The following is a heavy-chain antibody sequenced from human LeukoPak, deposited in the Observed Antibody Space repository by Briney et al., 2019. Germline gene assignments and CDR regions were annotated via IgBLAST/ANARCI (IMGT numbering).Heavy chain of an antibody. Sequence: VKVSCKASGGTFSSYAISWVRQAPGQGLEWMGRIIPILGIANYAQKFQGRVTITADKSTSTAYMELSSLRSEDTAMYYCAREAVPYYYDSSGYPLDYWGQGTLVTVSS. CDR1: GGTFSSYA. CDR3: AREAVPYYYDSSGYPLDY. CDR2: IIPILGIA. D-gene: IGHD3-22*01. V-gene: IGHV1-69*04. J-gene: IGHJ4*02.